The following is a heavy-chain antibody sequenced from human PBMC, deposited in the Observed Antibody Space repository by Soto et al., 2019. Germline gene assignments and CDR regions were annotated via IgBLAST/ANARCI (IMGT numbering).Heavy chain of an antibody. CDR3: ARMITMVRGVIIKWFDP. V-gene: IGHV4-61*08. J-gene: IGHJ5*02. D-gene: IGHD3-10*01. CDR1: GGSISSGGYS. CDR2: IYYSGST. Sequence: PSETLSLTCAVSGGSISSGGYSWSWIRQPPGMGLEWIGYIYYSGSTYYNPSLKSRVTISVDTSKNQFSLKLSSVTAADTAVYYCARMITMVRGVIIKWFDPWGQGTLVTSPQ.